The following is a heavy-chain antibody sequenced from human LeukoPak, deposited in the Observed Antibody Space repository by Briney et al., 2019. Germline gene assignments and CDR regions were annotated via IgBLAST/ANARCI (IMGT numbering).Heavy chain of an antibody. J-gene: IGHJ3*02. CDR3: ARYYDSSGYTQGAFDI. Sequence: GESLRLSCAASGFNVSTNFVSWVRQAPGKGLEWVSSFYRGGSTRYVDSVKGRFTTSRDHSKNTMYLQMNSLRVEDTAVYYCARYYDSSGYTQGAFDIWGQGTMVTVS. V-gene: IGHV3-66*02. D-gene: IGHD3-22*01. CDR1: GFNVSTNF. CDR2: FYRGGST.